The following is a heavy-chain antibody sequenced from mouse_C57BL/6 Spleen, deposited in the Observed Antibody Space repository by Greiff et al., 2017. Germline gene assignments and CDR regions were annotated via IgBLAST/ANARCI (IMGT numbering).Heavy chain of an antibody. Sequence: QVQLQQPGAELVRPGSSVKLSCKASGYTFTSYWMHWVKQRPIQGLEWIGNIDPSDSETHYNQKFKDKATLTVDKSSSTAYMQLSSLTSEDAAVYYCAREPQGDAMDYWGQGTSVTVSS. V-gene: IGHV1-52*01. CDR2: IDPSDSET. J-gene: IGHJ4*01. CDR1: GYTFTSYW. CDR3: AREPQGDAMDY.